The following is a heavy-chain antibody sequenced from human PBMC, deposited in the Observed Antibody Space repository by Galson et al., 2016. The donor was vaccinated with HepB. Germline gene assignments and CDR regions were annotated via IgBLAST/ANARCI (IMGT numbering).Heavy chain of an antibody. J-gene: IGHJ4*02. V-gene: IGHV5-51*01. CDR1: GYSFTRYW. D-gene: IGHD6-13*01. CDR3: ARQVLAAAGVYYFDY. CDR2: IYPGDSDT. Sequence: QSGAEVKKPGESLKISCKGSGYSFTRYWIGWVRQMPGKGLEWMGIIYPGDSDTRYSPSFQGQVTISADKSISTAYLQWSSLKASDTAMYYCARQVLAAAGVYYFDYWGQGTLVTVSS.